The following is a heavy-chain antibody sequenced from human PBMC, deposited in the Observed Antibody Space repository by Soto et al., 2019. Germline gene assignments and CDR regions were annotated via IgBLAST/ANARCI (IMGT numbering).Heavy chain of an antibody. D-gene: IGHD3-22*01. V-gene: IGHV1-69*13. CDR1: GGTFSSYA. CDR3: SRARGYYDSSGYPVYHGMDV. J-gene: IGHJ6*02. Sequence: SVKVSCKASGGTFSSYAISWVRQAPGQGLEWKGGIIPIFGTANYAQKFQGRVTITADESTSTAYMELSSLRSEDTAVYYCSRARGYYDSSGYPVYHGMDVWGQGTTVTVSS. CDR2: IIPIFGTA.